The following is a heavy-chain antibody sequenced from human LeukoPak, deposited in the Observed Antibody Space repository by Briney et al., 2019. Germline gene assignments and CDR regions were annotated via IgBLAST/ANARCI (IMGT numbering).Heavy chain of an antibody. CDR1: GYTFTSYD. J-gene: IGHJ6*02. D-gene: IGHD6-19*01. CDR3: ARGDIAVAHYGMDV. V-gene: IGHV1-8*01. Sequence: ASVKVSCKASGYTFTSYDINWVRQATGQGLEWMGWMNPNSGNTGYAQKFQGRVTMTRNTSISTAYMELSSLRSEDTAVYYCARGDIAVAHYGMDVWGQGTTVTVSS. CDR2: MNPNSGNT.